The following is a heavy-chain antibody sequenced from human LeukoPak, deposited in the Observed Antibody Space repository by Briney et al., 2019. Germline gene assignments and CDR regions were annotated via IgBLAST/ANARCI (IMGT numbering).Heavy chain of an antibody. CDR2: IYSGGST. CDR3: ARGSGSSGWYKEYYFDY. V-gene: IGHV3-66*02. Sequence: QTGGSLRLSCAASGFTVSSNYMSWVRQAPGKGLEWVSVIYSGGSTYYADSVKGRFTTSRDNSKNTLYLQMNSLRAEDTAVYYCARGSGSSGWYKEYYFDYWGQGTLVTVSS. J-gene: IGHJ4*02. CDR1: GFTVSSNY. D-gene: IGHD6-19*01.